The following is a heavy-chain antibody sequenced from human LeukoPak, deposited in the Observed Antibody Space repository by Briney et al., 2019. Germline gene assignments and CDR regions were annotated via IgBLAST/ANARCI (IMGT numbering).Heavy chain of an antibody. D-gene: IGHD3-22*01. Sequence: SETLSLTCTVSGGSISSGGYYWSWIRQHPGKGLEWIGYIYYSGSTYYNPSLKSRVTISVDTSKNQFSLKLSSVTAADTAVYYCASGGYDSSGYVFDYWGQGTLVTVSS. CDR1: GGSISSGGYY. CDR2: IYYSGST. CDR3: ASGGYDSSGYVFDY. J-gene: IGHJ4*02. V-gene: IGHV4-31*03.